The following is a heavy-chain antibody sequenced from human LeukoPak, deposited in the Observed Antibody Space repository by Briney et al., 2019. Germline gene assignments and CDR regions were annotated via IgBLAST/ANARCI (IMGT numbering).Heavy chain of an antibody. V-gene: IGHV1-18*01. CDR2: ISAYNGNT. J-gene: IGHJ5*02. Sequence: ASVKVSCKASGYTFTSYGISWVRQAPGQGLEWMGWISAYNGNTNYAQKLQGRVTMTTDTSTSTAYMELRSLRSDDTAVYYCARRASIAARPGNWFDPWGQGTLVTVSS. D-gene: IGHD6-6*01. CDR1: GYTFTSYG. CDR3: ARRASIAARPGNWFDP.